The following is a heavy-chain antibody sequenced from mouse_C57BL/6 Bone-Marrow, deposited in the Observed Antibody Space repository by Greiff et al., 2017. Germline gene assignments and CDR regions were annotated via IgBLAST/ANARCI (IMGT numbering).Heavy chain of an antibody. D-gene: IGHD2-3*01. J-gene: IGHJ2*01. CDR2: IDPEIGDT. CDR3: SSFDGYYFDF. V-gene: IGHV14-4*01. CDR1: GFNIKDDY. Sequence: VQLQQSGAELVRPGASVKLSCTASGFNIKDDYIHWVKQRPEKGLEWIGWIDPEIGDTEYASKFQGKATITSDTSSNTAYLQLSSLTSEYTAVYYCSSFDGYYFDFWGQGTPLTVAS.